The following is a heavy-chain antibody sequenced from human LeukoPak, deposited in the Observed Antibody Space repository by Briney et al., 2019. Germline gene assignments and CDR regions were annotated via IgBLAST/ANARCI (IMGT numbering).Heavy chain of an antibody. CDR3: ARESQSAYYFDSSGYEDAFDI. D-gene: IGHD3-22*01. V-gene: IGHV3-23*01. J-gene: IGHJ3*02. CDR2: ISGSGTNT. CDR1: GFAFSSYS. Sequence: GGSLRLSCAASGFAFSSYSMNWVRQAPGKGLEWVSGISGSGTNTDYADSVKGRFTISRDNSQNTLFLQMNSLRAEDTAVYYCARESQSAYYFDSSGYEDAFDIWGQGTMVTVSS.